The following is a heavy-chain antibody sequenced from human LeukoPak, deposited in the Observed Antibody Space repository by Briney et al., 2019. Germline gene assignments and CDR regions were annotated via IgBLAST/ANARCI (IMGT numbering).Heavy chain of an antibody. Sequence: SETLSLTCTVSGGSISSYYWSWIRQPPGKGLEWIGCVYYTGSTNYNPSLKSRVTISLHTSENQFSLELSSVTAADTAVYYCARGGDGYKSPWFDPWGQGTLVTVSS. J-gene: IGHJ5*02. CDR2: VYYTGST. CDR1: GGSISSYY. V-gene: IGHV4-59*01. CDR3: ARGGDGYKSPWFDP. D-gene: IGHD5-24*01.